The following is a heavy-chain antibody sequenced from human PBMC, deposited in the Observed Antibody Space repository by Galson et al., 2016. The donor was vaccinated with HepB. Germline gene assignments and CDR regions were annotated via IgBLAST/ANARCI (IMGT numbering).Heavy chain of an antibody. CDR3: ARHLSLRGEDAFDI. J-gene: IGHJ3*02. Sequence: SETLSLTCTVSGGSVNSSDYSWGWIRQPPGKGLEWIGSFYYTGPTYFNPSLKSRVTISVPTSKNQFSLRLTSATAADTAVYYCARHLSLRGEDAFDIWGQGTLVIVSA. D-gene: IGHD3-16*01. CDR1: GGSVNSSDYS. CDR2: FYYTGPT. V-gene: IGHV4-39*01.